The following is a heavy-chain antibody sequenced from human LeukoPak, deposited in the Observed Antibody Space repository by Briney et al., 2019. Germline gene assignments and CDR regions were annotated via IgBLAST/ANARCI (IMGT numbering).Heavy chain of an antibody. V-gene: IGHV3-23*01. CDR1: GFSVSSNF. Sequence: HPGGSLRLSCAASGFSVSSNFMSWVRQAPGKGLGWVSGISGSGDRTYYADSVKGRFTISRDNSKNTLYLQMNSLTDDDSAVYYCAKDRIPVAGRQDIWDYWGQGTLVTVSS. D-gene: IGHD6-19*01. CDR2: ISGSGDRT. CDR3: AKDRIPVAGRQDIWDY. J-gene: IGHJ4*02.